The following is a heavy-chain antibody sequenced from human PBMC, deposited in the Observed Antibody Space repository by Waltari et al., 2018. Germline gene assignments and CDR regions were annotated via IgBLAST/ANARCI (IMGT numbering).Heavy chain of an antibody. CDR1: GYSISSGYY. CDR2: IYHSGST. D-gene: IGHD1-20*01. CDR3: ARDTPAPRITGATSVDY. J-gene: IGHJ4*02. Sequence: QVQLQESGPGLVKPSETLSLPCAVSGYSISSGYYWGGIRQPPGKGLEWIGSIYHSGSTFYNPSLKSRVTISVDTSKNQFSLKLSSVTAADTAVYYCARDTPAPRITGATSVDYWGQGTLVTVSS. V-gene: IGHV4-38-2*02.